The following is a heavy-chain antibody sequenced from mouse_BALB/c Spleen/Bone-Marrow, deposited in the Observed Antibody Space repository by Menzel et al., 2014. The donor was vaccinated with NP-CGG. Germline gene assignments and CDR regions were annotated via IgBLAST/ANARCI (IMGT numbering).Heavy chain of an antibody. D-gene: IGHD2-4*01. CDR3: ARGSMISAYDWFAY. CDR2: ISCYNGAT. J-gene: IGHJ3*01. Sequence: VVKPGASVKISCKASGYSFTGYYMHWVHQTPGKSLEWIGYISCYNGATSYNQRVKGKVTFTVDTSTTTAYMHFNMLTSEESETYYYARGSMISAYDWFAYWGQGTLVTVSS. CDR1: GYSFTGYY. V-gene: IGHV1S34*01.